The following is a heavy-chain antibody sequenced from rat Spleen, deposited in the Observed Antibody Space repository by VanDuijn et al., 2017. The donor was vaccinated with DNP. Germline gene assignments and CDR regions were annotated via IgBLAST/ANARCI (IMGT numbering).Heavy chain of an antibody. Sequence: QVQLKESGPGLVQPSQTLSLTCSVSGFSLTTNSVHWVRQPPGKVLEWIAAISSGGNTYYNSALKSRLSISRDTSKSQVFLKMNSLQTEDTAMYFCASGTTTWFAYWGQGTLVTVSS. CDR3: ASGTTTWFAY. D-gene: IGHD1-10*01. CDR2: ISSGGNT. V-gene: IGHV2-6*01. J-gene: IGHJ3*01. CDR1: GFSLTTNS.